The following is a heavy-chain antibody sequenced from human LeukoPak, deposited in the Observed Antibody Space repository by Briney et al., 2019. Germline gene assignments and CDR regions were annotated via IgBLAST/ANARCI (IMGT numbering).Heavy chain of an antibody. V-gene: IGHV1-2*02. Sequence: ASLKVSCKTSGYTFTGYYIHWVRQAPGQGLEWMGWINPYSGDTNYAQKFQGRVTMTRDTSISTAYMDLSSLRSDDTAVYYCARILTGATDAFDIWGQGTMVTVSS. CDR2: INPYSGDT. CDR3: ARILTGATDAFDI. J-gene: IGHJ3*02. CDR1: GYTFTGYY. D-gene: IGHD1-26*01.